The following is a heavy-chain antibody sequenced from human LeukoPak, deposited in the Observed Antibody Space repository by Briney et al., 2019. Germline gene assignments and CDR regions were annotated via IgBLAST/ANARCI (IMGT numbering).Heavy chain of an antibody. Sequence: SETLSLTCTVSGGSISSYYWSWIRQPPGKGLEWIGYIYYSGSTNYNPSLKSRVTISVGTSKNQFSLKLSSVTAADTAVYYCARGYCSGGSCYPVDYWGQGTLVTVSS. CDR2: IYYSGST. J-gene: IGHJ4*02. CDR3: ARGYCSGGSCYPVDY. V-gene: IGHV4-59*01. D-gene: IGHD2-15*01. CDR1: GGSISSYY.